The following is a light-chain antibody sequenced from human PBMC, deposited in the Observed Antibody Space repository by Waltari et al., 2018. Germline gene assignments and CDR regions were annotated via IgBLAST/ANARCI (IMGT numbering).Light chain of an antibody. CDR3: QQYGSSLYT. Sequence: VLPQTPGTPSLSPGERANISCSASQRVSSSYLAWYQQKPGQAPRLLIHGASSRATGTPDRFSGSGSGTDFTLTISRLEPEDFAVYYCQQYGSSLYTFGQGTKLEIK. CDR2: GAS. CDR1: QRVSSSY. V-gene: IGKV3-20*01. J-gene: IGKJ2*01.